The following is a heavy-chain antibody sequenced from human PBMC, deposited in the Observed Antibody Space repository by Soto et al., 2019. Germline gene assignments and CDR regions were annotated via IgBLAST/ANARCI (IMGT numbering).Heavy chain of an antibody. J-gene: IGHJ6*02. CDR2: INHSGST. V-gene: IGHV4-34*01. CDR3: ARTYCTTTACQAHGIDV. CDR1: GGSFSGYY. Sequence: PSETLSLTCAVYGGSFSGYYWTWIRQPPGKGLEWIGEINHSGSTNYNPSLKSRVTISIDTSKNQFYLKLSSVTAADTAVYYCARTYCTTTACQAHGIDVWGQGTTVTVSS. D-gene: IGHD4-4*01.